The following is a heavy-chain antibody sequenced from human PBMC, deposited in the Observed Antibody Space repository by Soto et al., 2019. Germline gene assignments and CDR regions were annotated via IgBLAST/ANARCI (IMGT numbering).Heavy chain of an antibody. CDR2: ISGNGGDT. Sequence: GGSLRLSCAASGFPFSSYAMSCVRQAPGKGLEWVSAISGNGGDTYYADSVKGRFTISRDNSKDTVDLQMNGLRAEDTAVYYCARYIRGPTVYYFDFWGPGVLVTVSS. J-gene: IGHJ4*02. CDR1: GFPFSSYA. D-gene: IGHD1-1*01. CDR3: ARYIRGPTVYYFDF. V-gene: IGHV3-23*01.